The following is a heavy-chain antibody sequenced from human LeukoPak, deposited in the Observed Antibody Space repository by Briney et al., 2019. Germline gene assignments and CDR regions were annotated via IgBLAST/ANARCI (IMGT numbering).Heavy chain of an antibody. CDR1: GGSISSSSYY. D-gene: IGHD3-10*01. CDR3: ARELIRTNWFDP. CDR2: IYTSGST. J-gene: IGHJ5*02. V-gene: IGHV4-61*02. Sequence: SETLSLTCTVSGGSISSSSYYWSWIRQPAGKGLEWIGRIYTSGSTNYNPSLKSRVTISVDTSKNQFSLKLSSVTAADTAVYYCARELIRTNWFDPWGQGTLVTVSS.